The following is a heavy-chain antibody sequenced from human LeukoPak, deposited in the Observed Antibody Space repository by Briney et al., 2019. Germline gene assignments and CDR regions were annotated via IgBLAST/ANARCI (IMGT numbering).Heavy chain of an antibody. Sequence: PSETLSLTCTVSGGSISSYYWSWIRQPPGKGLEWIGYIYYSGSTNYNPSLKSRVTISVDTSKNQFSLKLSSVTATDTAVYYCARHGAAAGFYYFDYWGQGTLVTVSS. CDR1: GGSISSYY. CDR3: ARHGAAAGFYYFDY. CDR2: IYYSGST. J-gene: IGHJ4*02. D-gene: IGHD6-13*01. V-gene: IGHV4-59*08.